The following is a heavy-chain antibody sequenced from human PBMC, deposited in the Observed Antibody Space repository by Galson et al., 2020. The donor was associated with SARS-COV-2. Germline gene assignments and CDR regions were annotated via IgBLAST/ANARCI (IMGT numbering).Heavy chain of an antibody. D-gene: IGHD4-4*01. CDR2: IFHSGSP. CDR3: ARTIDYSTEFGFDY. J-gene: IGHJ4*02. V-gene: IGHV4-31*03. Sequence: SQTLPLTCTVSSGSLTSGGYYWSWIRQHPGKGLEWIGYIFHSGSPYYNPSLRSRITMSIDTSKNQFSLKLSSVTAADTAVYYCARTIDYSTEFGFDYWGQGTLVTVSS. CDR1: SGSLTSGGYY.